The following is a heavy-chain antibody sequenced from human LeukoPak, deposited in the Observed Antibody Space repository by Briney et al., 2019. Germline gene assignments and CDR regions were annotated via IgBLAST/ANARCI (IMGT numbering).Heavy chain of an antibody. J-gene: IGHJ3*02. CDR3: AKNYYDPHDAFDI. V-gene: IGHV3-30*04. CDR2: MSFDGNNK. CDR1: EFTFSNYA. Sequence: PGGSLRLSCAASEFTFSNYAMHWVRQAPGKGLEWVAVMSFDGNNKHYADSVKGRFIISRDNSKNTLFLQMSSLRAEDTAVYYCAKNYYDPHDAFDIWGRGTMVTVSS. D-gene: IGHD3-22*01.